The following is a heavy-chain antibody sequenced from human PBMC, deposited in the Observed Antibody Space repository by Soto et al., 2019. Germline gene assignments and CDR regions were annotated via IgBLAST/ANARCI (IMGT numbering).Heavy chain of an antibody. J-gene: IGHJ4*02. V-gene: IGHV1-69*06. CDR3: ASRYRLGLYYDSSGYYDY. CDR2: IIPIFGTA. CDR1: RGTLSSYA. Sequence: ASVKVCCKASRGTLSSYAISWVRQPPGPWHEWMGGIIPIFGTANYAQKFQGRVTITADKSTSTAYMELSSLRSEDTAVYYCASRYRLGLYYDSSGYYDYWGQGTLVTVSS. D-gene: IGHD3-22*01.